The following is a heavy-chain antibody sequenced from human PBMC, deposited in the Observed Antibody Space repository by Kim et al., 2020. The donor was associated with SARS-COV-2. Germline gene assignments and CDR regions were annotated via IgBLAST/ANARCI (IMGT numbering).Heavy chain of an antibody. J-gene: IGHJ4*02. Sequence: GNTNSAQKCQERVTITRDMSTSTAYMELSSLRSEDTAVYYCATVFPDFDYWGQGTLVTVSS. V-gene: IGHV1-58*01. CDR3: ATVFPDFDY. CDR2: GNT.